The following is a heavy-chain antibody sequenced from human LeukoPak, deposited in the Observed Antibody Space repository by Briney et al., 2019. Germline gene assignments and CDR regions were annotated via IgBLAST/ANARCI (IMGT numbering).Heavy chain of an antibody. D-gene: IGHD1-26*01. CDR1: GFTFSNYA. CDR3: ARLWEPEVDY. J-gene: IGHJ4*02. Sequence: GGSLRLSCAASGFTFSNYALHWVRQAPGKGLEWVTVISYDGTNKYYADSVKGRFTISRDNSKNTLFLQMNSLRTEDTALYYCARLWEPEVDYWGRGTLVTVSS. CDR2: ISYDGTNK. V-gene: IGHV3-30-3*01.